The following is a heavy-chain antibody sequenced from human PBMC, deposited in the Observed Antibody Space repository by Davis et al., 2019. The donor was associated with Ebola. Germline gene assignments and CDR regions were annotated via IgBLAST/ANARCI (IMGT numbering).Heavy chain of an antibody. D-gene: IGHD1-26*01. V-gene: IGHV3-30*02. Sequence: PGGSLRLSCAASGFSFSSYGMSWVRQPPGKGLEWLAFIRFDGSNKYYADSVKGRFTISRDNSKNTLYLQMNSLRVEDTAVYYCAKDFWAIVGVMGGWDYWGQGTLITVSS. CDR2: IRFDGSNK. CDR1: GFSFSSYG. CDR3: AKDFWAIVGVMGGWDY. J-gene: IGHJ4*02.